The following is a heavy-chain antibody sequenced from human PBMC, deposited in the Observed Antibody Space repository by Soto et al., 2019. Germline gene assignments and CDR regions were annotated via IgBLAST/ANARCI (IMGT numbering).Heavy chain of an antibody. CDR1: GFTFSIYG. CDR3: AKDPLSHYYDSSGYGFAELYFDY. CDR2: ISYDGSNK. V-gene: IGHV3-30*18. Sequence: LRLSCAASGFTFSIYGMHLVRQAPVKGLEWVAVISYDGSNKYYADSVKGRFTISRDNSKNTLYLQMNSLRAEDTAVYYCAKDPLSHYYDSSGYGFAELYFDYWGQGTLVTVSS. D-gene: IGHD3-22*01. J-gene: IGHJ4*02.